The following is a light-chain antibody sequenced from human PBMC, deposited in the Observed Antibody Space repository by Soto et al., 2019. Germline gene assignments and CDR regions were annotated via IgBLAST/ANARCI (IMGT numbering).Light chain of an antibody. Sequence: QSVLTQPPSVSETPGQGVTISCSGSNSNIESNYVYWYQHLPGTAPKLIIYRNTQRHSGVPDRFSASKSGTSASLAISGLRYEDEAEYYCAEWDDALSAQVF. CDR2: RNT. CDR1: NSNIESNY. J-gene: IGLJ2*01. V-gene: IGLV1-47*01. CDR3: AEWDDALSAQV.